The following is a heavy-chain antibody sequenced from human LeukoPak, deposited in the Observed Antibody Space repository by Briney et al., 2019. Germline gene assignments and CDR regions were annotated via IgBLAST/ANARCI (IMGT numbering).Heavy chain of an antibody. V-gene: IGHV3-7*01. J-gene: IGHJ4*02. CDR3: TRDSGLTGYDLLDY. Sequence: GGSLRLSCAASGFPFSTYWITWVRQAPGKGLEWVANIKNDGSQKNYVDSVKGRFTISRDNAENSLFLQMNSLRVEDTAIYYCTRDSGLTGYDLLDYWGQGTLVTVSS. CDR2: IKNDGSQK. CDR1: GFPFSTYW. D-gene: IGHD5-12*01.